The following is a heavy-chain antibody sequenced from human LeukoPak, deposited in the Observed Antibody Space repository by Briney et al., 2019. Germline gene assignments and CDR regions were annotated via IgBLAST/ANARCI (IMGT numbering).Heavy chain of an antibody. D-gene: IGHD4-17*01. J-gene: IGHJ3*02. V-gene: IGHV3-48*03. CDR2: ISSSGSTI. CDR1: GFTFSSYE. Sequence: PGGSLRLSCAASGFTFSSYEMNWVRQAPGKGLEWVSYISSSGSTIYYADSVKGRFTISRDNAKNSLYLQMNSLRAEDTAVYYCAREYGEAFDIWGQGTMVTVSS. CDR3: AREYGEAFDI.